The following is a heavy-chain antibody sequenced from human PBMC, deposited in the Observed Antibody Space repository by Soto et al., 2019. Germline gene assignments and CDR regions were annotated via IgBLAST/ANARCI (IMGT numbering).Heavy chain of an antibody. J-gene: IGHJ4*02. CDR3: AKIESRFFYDSTGYYPFDY. D-gene: IGHD3-22*01. CDR2: ISYGGGTT. V-gene: IGHV3-23*01. CDR1: EFTFSNYA. Sequence: PGGSLRLSCAASEFTFSNYAMSWVRQAPGKGLEWVSAISYGGGTTYYADSVKGRFTISRDNSKNTLYLQMNSLRAEDTAVYFCAKIESRFFYDSTGYYPFDYWGQGTLVTVSS.